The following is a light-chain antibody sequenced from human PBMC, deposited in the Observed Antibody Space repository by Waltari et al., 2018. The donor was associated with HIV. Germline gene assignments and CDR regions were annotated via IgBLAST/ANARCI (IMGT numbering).Light chain of an antibody. Sequence: EIVLTQSPGTLSLSPGERATLSCRASQRVSSNYLAWYQQKPGQAPRLLIYGASSRAPGIPDRFSGSVSETDFTLTISRLEPEDFAVYYCQQYGSSSGTFGQGTKVEIK. V-gene: IGKV3-20*01. CDR1: QRVSSNY. CDR2: GAS. J-gene: IGKJ1*01. CDR3: QQYGSSSGT.